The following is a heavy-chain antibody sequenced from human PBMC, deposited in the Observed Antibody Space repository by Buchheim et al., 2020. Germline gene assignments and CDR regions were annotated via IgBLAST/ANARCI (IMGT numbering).Heavy chain of an antibody. D-gene: IGHD3-9*01. CDR2: IYYSGST. Sequence: QLQLQESGPGLVKPSETLSLTCTVSGGSISSSSYYWVWLRQPPGKGLEWLGSIYYSGSTYYNPSLKSRITISVNSSKTQFTLKLSSVTAADTAVYYCATPSCLTAECSPADYWGQGTL. CDR3: ATPSCLTAECSPADY. J-gene: IGHJ4*02. CDR1: GGSISSSSYY. V-gene: IGHV4-39*01.